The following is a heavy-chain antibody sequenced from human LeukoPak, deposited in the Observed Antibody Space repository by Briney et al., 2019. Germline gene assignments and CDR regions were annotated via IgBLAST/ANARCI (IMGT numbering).Heavy chain of an antibody. Sequence: PSETLSLTCAVYGGSFSGYYWSWIRQPPGKGLEWIGEINQSGSTNYNPSLKSRVTISVDTSKNQFPLKLSSVTAADTAVYYCARGSLLYYYYYGMDVWGQGTTVTVSS. V-gene: IGHV4-34*01. CDR3: ARGSLLYYYYYGMDV. J-gene: IGHJ6*02. CDR2: INQSGST. CDR1: GGSFSGYY.